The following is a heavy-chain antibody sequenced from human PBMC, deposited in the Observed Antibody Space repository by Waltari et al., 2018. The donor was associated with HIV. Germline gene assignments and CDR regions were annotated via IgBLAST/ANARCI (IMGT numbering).Heavy chain of an antibody. CDR2: IKQDGSEK. CDR1: GFTFSPSW. Sequence: EVQLVESGGGLVPPGGSLRLPCAASGFTFSPSWITWVRQAPGKGLEWVANIKQDGSEKHYVDSVKGRFTISRDNAKKSLYLQMNSLRAEDTAVYYCARMGLMMYAIGAFDIWGQGTMVTVSS. CDR3: ARMGLMMYAIGAFDI. J-gene: IGHJ3*02. D-gene: IGHD2-8*01. V-gene: IGHV3-7*01.